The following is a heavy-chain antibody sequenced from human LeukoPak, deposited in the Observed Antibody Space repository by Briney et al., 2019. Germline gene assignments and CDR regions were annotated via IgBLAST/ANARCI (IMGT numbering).Heavy chain of an antibody. Sequence: SETLSLTCIVSGYSISSDYFWGLVRQPPGKGLEWTGSIFHSGSVYYNPSLKSRVTISVDPSKNRFSLKLTSVTAADTAVYYCARVVASTSIDSWGQGTLVTVSS. D-gene: IGHD2-15*01. V-gene: IGHV4-38-2*02. CDR3: ARVVASTSIDS. J-gene: IGHJ4*02. CDR1: GYSISSDYF. CDR2: IFHSGSV.